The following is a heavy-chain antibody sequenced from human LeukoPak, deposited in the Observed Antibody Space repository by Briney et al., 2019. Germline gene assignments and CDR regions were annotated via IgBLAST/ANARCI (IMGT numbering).Heavy chain of an antibody. Sequence: GGSLRLSCAVSGFTFSNYSMNWVRQAPGKGLEWVSTISGSGGSTYYADSVKGRFTISRDNSENSLYLQMDSLTAEDTAVYYCTRKGSQWDFLVDYWGQGTRVAVSP. V-gene: IGHV3-21*01. D-gene: IGHD2/OR15-2a*01. J-gene: IGHJ4*02. CDR2: ISGSGGST. CDR3: TRKGSQWDFLVDY. CDR1: GFTFSNYS.